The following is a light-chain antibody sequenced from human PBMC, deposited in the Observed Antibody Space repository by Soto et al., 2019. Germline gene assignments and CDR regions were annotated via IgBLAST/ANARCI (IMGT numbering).Light chain of an antibody. Sequence: IVLTQSPGTLSLSPGEVATLSCGASQTIAYNFLAWHQQKPGLAPRLLVYDASKRATGIPDRFSGSGSGTDFTLNITTLEAEDFAVYYCQHYGNSSSTFGGGTRVEI. CDR1: QTIAYNF. V-gene: IGKV3D-20*01. CDR3: QHYGNSSST. J-gene: IGKJ4*01. CDR2: DAS.